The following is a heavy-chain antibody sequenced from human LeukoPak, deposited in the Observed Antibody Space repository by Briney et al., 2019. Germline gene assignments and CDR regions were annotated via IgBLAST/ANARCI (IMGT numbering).Heavy chain of an antibody. CDR3: ARGLGTIAAAGMRPPRYYFDY. V-gene: IGHV4-34*01. CDR1: GGSFSGYY. Sequence: SETLSLTCAVYGGSFSGYYWSWIRQPPGKGLELIGEINHSGSTNYNPSLKSRVTISVDTSKNQFSLKLSSVTAADTAVYYCARGLGTIAAAGMRPPRYYFDYWGQGTLVTVSS. D-gene: IGHD6-13*01. CDR2: INHSGST. J-gene: IGHJ4*02.